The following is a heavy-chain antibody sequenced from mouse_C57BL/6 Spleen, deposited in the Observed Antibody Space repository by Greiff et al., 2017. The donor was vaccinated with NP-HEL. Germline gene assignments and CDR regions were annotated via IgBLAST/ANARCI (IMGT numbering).Heavy chain of an antibody. V-gene: IGHV5-17*01. Sequence: EVQGVESGGGLVKPGGSLKLSCAASGFTFSDYGMHWVRQAPEKGLEWVAYISSGSSTIYYADTVKGRVTISRDNAKNTLFLQMSSLRSEDTAMYYCARGLVYYFDYWGQGTTLTVSS. CDR3: ARGLVYYFDY. D-gene: IGHD2-2*01. J-gene: IGHJ2*01. CDR2: ISSGSSTI. CDR1: GFTFSDYG.